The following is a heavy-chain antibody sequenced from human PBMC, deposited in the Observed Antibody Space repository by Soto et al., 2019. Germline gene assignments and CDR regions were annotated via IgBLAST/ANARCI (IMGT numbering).Heavy chain of an antibody. Sequence: QVQLQQWGAGLLKPSETLSLTCAVYGGSFSDYYWSWIRQPPGKGLEWIGEINHSGSTIYNPSLKSRVAMSVDTSKVQFSLILTSVTAAGTAVYYCARGGCSGGSCDRPFLSAWGQGTLVTVSS. J-gene: IGHJ5*02. CDR3: ARGGCSGGSCDRPFLSA. CDR1: GGSFSDYY. CDR2: INHSGST. D-gene: IGHD2-15*01. V-gene: IGHV4-34*02.